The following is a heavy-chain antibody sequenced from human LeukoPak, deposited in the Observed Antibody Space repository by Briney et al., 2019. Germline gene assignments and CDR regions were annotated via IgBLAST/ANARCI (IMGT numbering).Heavy chain of an antibody. V-gene: IGHV4-30-2*01. J-gene: IGHJ4*02. CDR2: IYHSGST. CDR3: ARTYYYDSSGYYGYYFDY. D-gene: IGHD3-22*01. Sequence: SETLSLTCTVSGGSISSGGYSWSWIRQPPGKGLEWIGYIYHSGSTYYNPSLKSRATISVDRSKNQFSLKLSSVTAADTAVYYCARTYYYDSSGYYGYYFDYWGQGTLVTVSS. CDR1: GGSISSGGYS.